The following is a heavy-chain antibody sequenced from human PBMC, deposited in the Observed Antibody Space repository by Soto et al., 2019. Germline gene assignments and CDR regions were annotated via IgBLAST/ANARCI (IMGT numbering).Heavy chain of an antibody. D-gene: IGHD3-10*01. J-gene: IGHJ4*02. V-gene: IGHV4-59*08. CDR2: IYNSGTT. CDR1: GGSISGYY. Sequence: QVQLQESGPGLVKPSETLSLICTVSGGSISGYYWSWLRQSPGKGLEWIAYIYNSGTTNYNPSLTSRTTISVGASKNQFSRKLSSVTAADTAVYYCARHYGSGTYPLDSWGQGTLVTVST. CDR3: ARHYGSGTYPLDS.